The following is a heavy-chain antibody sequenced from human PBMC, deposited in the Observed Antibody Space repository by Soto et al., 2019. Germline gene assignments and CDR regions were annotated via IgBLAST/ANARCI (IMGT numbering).Heavy chain of an antibody. V-gene: IGHV4-34*01. D-gene: IGHD5-12*01. Sequence: SSETLSLTCAVYGGSFSGYYWSWIRQPPGKGLEWIGEINHSGSTNYNPSLKSRVTISVDTSKNQFSLKLSSVTAADTAVYYCARDRFEWLRLGVAFDTWGQGTMVTVSS. CDR1: GGSFSGYY. J-gene: IGHJ3*02. CDR3: ARDRFEWLRLGVAFDT. CDR2: INHSGST.